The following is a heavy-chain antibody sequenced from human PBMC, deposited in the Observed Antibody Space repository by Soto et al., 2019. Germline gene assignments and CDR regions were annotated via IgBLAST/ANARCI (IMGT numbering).Heavy chain of an antibody. CDR2: INHSGST. V-gene: IGHV4-34*01. Sequence: QVQLQQWGAGLLKPSETLSLTCAVYGGSFSGYYWSWIRQPPGKGLEWIGEINHSGSTNYNPSLKSRVTIAVDTSKNQFSLKLSSVTAADTAVYYCAREGWGFVVVPAAARDWHDAFDIWGQGTMVTVSS. D-gene: IGHD2-2*01. J-gene: IGHJ3*02. CDR3: AREGWGFVVVPAAARDWHDAFDI. CDR1: GGSFSGYY.